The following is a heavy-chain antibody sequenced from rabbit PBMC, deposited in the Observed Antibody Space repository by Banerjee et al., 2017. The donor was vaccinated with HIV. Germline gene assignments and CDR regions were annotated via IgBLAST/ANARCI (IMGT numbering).Heavy chain of an antibody. J-gene: IGHJ4*01. CDR3: ARAAGYAGYGYAIYYFKL. CDR2: IYTGSSGTT. CDR1: GFSFSSSYW. V-gene: IGHV1S45*01. Sequence: EESGGDLVKPEGSLALTCTASGFSFSSSYWICWVRQAPGKGLELIACIYTGSSGTTYYASWAKGRFTISKTSSTTVDLQMTSLTAADTATYFCARAAGYAGYGYAIYYFKLWGPGTLVTVS. D-gene: IGHD6-1*01.